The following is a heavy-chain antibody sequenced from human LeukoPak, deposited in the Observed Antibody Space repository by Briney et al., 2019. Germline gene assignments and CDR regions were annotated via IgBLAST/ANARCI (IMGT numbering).Heavy chain of an antibody. CDR3: ARWMTTVITPDY. D-gene: IGHD4-11*01. V-gene: IGHV1-2*02. Sequence: GASVKVSCKASGCTFNGYYLHWVRQAPAQGLEWMGWINPNSGGTNYAQKFQGRVTMTRDTSISTAYMELSRLRSDDTAAYYCARWMTTVITPDYWGQGTLVTVSS. CDR1: GCTFNGYY. J-gene: IGHJ4*02. CDR2: INPNSGGT.